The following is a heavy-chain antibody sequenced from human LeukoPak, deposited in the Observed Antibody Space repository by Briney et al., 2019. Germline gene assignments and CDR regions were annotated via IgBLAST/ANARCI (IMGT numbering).Heavy chain of an antibody. CDR2: IIPIFGTA. CDR3: ARENSRDSYGLGYIGYFDY. J-gene: IGHJ4*02. V-gene: IGHV1-69*05. Sequence: SVKVSCKASGGTFSRHAFTWVRQAPGQGLEWMGGIIPIFGTANYAQKFQGRLTITTDESTSTAYMELSSLRSEDTAVYYCARENSRDSYGLGYIGYFDYWGQGTLVTVSS. CDR1: GGTFSRHA. D-gene: IGHD5-18*01.